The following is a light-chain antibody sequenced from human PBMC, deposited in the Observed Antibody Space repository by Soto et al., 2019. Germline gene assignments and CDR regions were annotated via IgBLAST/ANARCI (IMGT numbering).Light chain of an antibody. CDR3: AAWDDSLSYVV. CDR2: RNN. V-gene: IGLV1-47*01. J-gene: IGLJ2*01. Sequence: QSVLTQPPSASGTPGQRVTISCSGSSSNIGSNYVYWYQQLPGTAPKLLIYRNNRRPSGVPDRFSGSKSGTSASLAISGLRSEDEADYYCAAWDDSLSYVVFGGGTKVTVL. CDR1: SSNIGSNY.